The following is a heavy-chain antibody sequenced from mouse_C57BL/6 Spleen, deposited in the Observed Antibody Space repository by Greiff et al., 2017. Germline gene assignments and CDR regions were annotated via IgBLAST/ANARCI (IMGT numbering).Heavy chain of an antibody. CDR2: IDPETGGT. CDR1: GYTFTDYE. J-gene: IGHJ2*01. Sequence: QVTLKVSGAELVRPGASVTLSCKASGYTFTDYEMHWVKQTPVHGLEWIGAIDPETGGTAYNQKFKGKAILTADKSSSTTYMELRSLTSEDSAVYYCTREGITTVVAHYFDYWGQGTTLTVSS. V-gene: IGHV1-15*01. D-gene: IGHD1-1*01. CDR3: TREGITTVVAHYFDY.